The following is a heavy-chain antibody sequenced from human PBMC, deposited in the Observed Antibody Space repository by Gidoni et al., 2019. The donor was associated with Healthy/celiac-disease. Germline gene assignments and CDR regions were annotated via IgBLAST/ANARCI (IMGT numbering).Heavy chain of an antibody. CDR1: GYSFTCYW. D-gene: IGHD4-17*01. V-gene: IGHV5-10-1*03. J-gene: IGHJ5*02. Sequence: EVQLVQSGAEVKKPGESMRISCKGSGYSFTCYWIRWVRQMHGQGLYWMGRIEPSDSYTNYSPSFQGHVTISADKSISTAYLQWSSLKASDTAMYYCAREDTPGAWFDPWGQGTLVTVSS. CDR3: AREDTPGAWFDP. CDR2: IEPSDSYT.